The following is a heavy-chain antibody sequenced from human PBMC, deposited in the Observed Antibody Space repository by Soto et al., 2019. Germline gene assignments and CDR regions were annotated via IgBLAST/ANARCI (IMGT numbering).Heavy chain of an antibody. D-gene: IGHD3-16*01. CDR1: GGSIISSNW. J-gene: IGHJ6*02. CDR3: AKNQGGDSRNPSYYYGMDV. CDR2: IFHSGTT. V-gene: IGHV4-4*02. Sequence: SETLSLTCAVSGGSIISSNWWNWVRQPPGKGLEWIGEIFHSGTTNYNPSLKNRVTISVDKSKRQFSLNLSSLTAADTAVYYCAKNQGGDSRNPSYYYGMDVWXQGTT.